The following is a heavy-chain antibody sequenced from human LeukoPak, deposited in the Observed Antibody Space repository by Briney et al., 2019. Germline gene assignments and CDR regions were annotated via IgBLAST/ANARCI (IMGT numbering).Heavy chain of an antibody. V-gene: IGHV1-69*06. CDR1: GGTFSSYA. D-gene: IGHD3-22*01. Sequence: SVKVSCKASGGTFSSYAISWVRQAPGQGLEWMGGIIPIFGTANYAQKFQGRVTITADKSTSTAYMELSSLRSEDTAVYYCARDTRRYYDSSGYPNGAFDIWGQGTMVTVSS. CDR2: IIPIFGTA. J-gene: IGHJ3*02. CDR3: ARDTRRYYDSSGYPNGAFDI.